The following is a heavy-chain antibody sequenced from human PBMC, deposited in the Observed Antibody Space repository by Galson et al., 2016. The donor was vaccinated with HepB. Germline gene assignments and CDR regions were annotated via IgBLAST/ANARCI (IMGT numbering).Heavy chain of an antibody. CDR2: INHSGST. J-gene: IGHJ4*02. V-gene: IGHV4-34*01. D-gene: IGHD1-26*01. CDR3: AITIVGATLMNY. Sequence: SETLSLTCAVYGGSFRGYYWSWIRQPPGKGLEWIGEINHSGSTNYNPSLKSRVAISVDTSKKQLSLKLRSVTAADTALYYCAITIVGATLMNYWGQRTLVTVSS. CDR1: GGSFRGYY.